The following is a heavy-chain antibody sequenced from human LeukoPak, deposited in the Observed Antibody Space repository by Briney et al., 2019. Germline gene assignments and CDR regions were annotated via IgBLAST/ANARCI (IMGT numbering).Heavy chain of an antibody. J-gene: IGHJ6*03. CDR1: GYTFTSYG. D-gene: IGHD6-19*01. CDR3: ARVSPQWLVELGYMDV. Sequence: ASVKVSCKASGYTFTSYGISWVRQAPGQGLEWMGWISAYNGNTNYAQKLHGRVTMTTDTSTSTAYMELRSLRSDDTAVYYCARVSPQWLVELGYMDVWGKGTTVTVSS. V-gene: IGHV1-18*01. CDR2: ISAYNGNT.